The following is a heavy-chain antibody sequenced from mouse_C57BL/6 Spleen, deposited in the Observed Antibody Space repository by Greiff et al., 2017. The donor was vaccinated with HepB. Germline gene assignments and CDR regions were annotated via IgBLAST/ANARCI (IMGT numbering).Heavy chain of an antibody. CDR3: ARDGYLWRFDV. CDR1: GYAFSSSW. CDR2: IYPGDGDT. Sequence: VQLQQSGPELVKPGASVKISCKASGYAFSSSWMNWVKQRPGKGLEWIGRIYPGDGDTNYNGKFKGKATLTADKSSSTAYMQLSSLTSEDSAVYFCARDGYLWRFDVWGTGTTVTVSS. J-gene: IGHJ1*03. V-gene: IGHV1-82*01. D-gene: IGHD2-3*01.